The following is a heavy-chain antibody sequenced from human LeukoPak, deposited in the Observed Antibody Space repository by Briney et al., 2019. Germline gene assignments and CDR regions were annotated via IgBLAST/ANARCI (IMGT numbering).Heavy chain of an antibody. D-gene: IGHD3-22*01. CDR1: GYTFTGYY. CDR2: INPNTGGT. Sequence: ASVKVSCKASGYTFTGYYMHWVRQAPGQGLEWMAWINPNTGGTNYAQKFQGRVTMTRDTSISTAYMELTRLTSDDTAVYYCARGERYDSSGYPDSWGQGTLVTVSS. V-gene: IGHV1-2*02. CDR3: ARGERYDSSGYPDS. J-gene: IGHJ4*02.